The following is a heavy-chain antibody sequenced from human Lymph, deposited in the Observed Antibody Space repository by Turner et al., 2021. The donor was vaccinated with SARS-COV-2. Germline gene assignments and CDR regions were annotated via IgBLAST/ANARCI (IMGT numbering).Heavy chain of an antibody. CDR2: IWFDGSNK. D-gene: IGHD6-13*01. CDR1: GFTFSTYG. CDR3: ARGSAGGDV. Sequence: QVQLVESGGGVVRPGGSLRLSCEASGFTFSTYGMHWVRQAPDKGLEWGEMIWFDGSNKSYADSVKGRFTISRYNSKNTLDLQMNNLRAEDTAVYYCARGSAGGDVWGQGTTVTVSS. V-gene: IGHV3-33*01. J-gene: IGHJ6*02.